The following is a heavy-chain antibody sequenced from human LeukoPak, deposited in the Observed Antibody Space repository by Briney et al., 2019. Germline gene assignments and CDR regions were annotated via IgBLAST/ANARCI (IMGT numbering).Heavy chain of an antibody. CDR1: GFTFDDYA. Sequence: GGSLRLSCAASGFTFDDYAMHWVRQAPGEGLEGVSGISWNSGSIGYADSVKGRFTISRDSAKNSLYLQMNSLRAEDTALYYCAKGVYYDSSGSDYWGQGTLVTVSS. D-gene: IGHD3-22*01. V-gene: IGHV3-9*01. J-gene: IGHJ4*02. CDR2: ISWNSGSI. CDR3: AKGVYYDSSGSDY.